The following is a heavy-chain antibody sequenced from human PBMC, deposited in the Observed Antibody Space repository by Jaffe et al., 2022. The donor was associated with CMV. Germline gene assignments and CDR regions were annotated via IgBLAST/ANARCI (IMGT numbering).Heavy chain of an antibody. CDR3: ARVIHSLGNYGRNWFDS. V-gene: IGHV3-11*01. D-gene: IGHD3-16*01. J-gene: IGHJ5*01. CDR2: ITTGSTI. CDR1: GFSFSDYY. Sequence: QVQLVESGGGLVKPGGSLRLSCAASGFSFSDYYMTWIRQAPGKGLEWLSYITTGSTIFYADSVKGRFTISRDNAKNSLYLQMNSLRAEDTAVYYCARVIHSLGNYGRNWFDSWGQGTLVTVFS.